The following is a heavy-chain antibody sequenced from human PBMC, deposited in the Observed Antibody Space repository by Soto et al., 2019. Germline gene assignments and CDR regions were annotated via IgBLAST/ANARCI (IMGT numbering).Heavy chain of an antibody. V-gene: IGHV3-23*01. CDR3: AKDDSFLTGYAGS. CDR1: GFTFSSYA. CDR2: ISGSGGST. Sequence: GGSRRLSCAASGFTFSSYAMSWVRQAPGKGLEWVSAISGSGGSTYYADSVKGRFTISRDNSKNTLYLQMNSLRAEDTAVYYCAKDDSFLTGYAGSWGQGTLVTVPS. J-gene: IGHJ4*02. D-gene: IGHD3-9*01.